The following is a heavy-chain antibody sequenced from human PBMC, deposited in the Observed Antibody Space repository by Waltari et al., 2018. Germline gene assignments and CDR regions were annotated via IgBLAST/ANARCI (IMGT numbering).Heavy chain of an antibody. CDR1: GVTFHNYD. Sequence: QVDLVESGGGVVQPGRSLRLSCAASGVTFHNYDMHWVRQARGKGLEWVAAISFDSNKKYYTDSVNGRFTISRDNSKNMLYLEMNSLGTEDTALYYCASVADTGYKTNWGQGTLVTVSS. V-gene: IGHV3-30-3*01. D-gene: IGHD5-12*01. CDR2: ISFDSNKK. CDR3: ASVADTGYKTN. J-gene: IGHJ4*02.